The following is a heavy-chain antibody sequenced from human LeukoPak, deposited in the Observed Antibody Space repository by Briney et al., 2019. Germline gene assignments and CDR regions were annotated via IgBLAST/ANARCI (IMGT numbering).Heavy chain of an antibody. CDR1: GGSFSGYY. CDR3: ARGHPTYYYDSSGGGYFDY. V-gene: IGHV4-34*01. CDR2: INHSGST. J-gene: IGHJ4*02. Sequence: SETLSLTCAVYGGSFSGYYWSWIRQPPGKGLEWIGEINHSGSTNYNPSLKSRVTISVDTSKNQFSLKLSSVTAADTAVYYCARGHPTYYYDSSGGGYFDYGGQGTLVTVS. D-gene: IGHD3-22*01.